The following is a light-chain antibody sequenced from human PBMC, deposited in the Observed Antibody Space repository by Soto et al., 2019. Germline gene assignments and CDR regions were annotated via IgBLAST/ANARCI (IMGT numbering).Light chain of an antibody. Sequence: EIVMTQSPASLSVPPGERATLSCRASQSVSSNFAWYLQKPGQAPRLLIYGASSRATGIPDRFSGSGSGTDFTLTISRLEPEDFAVYYCQQYGSSPPWTFGQGTKVDIK. V-gene: IGKV3-20*01. CDR2: GAS. CDR1: QSVSSN. J-gene: IGKJ1*01. CDR3: QQYGSSPPWT.